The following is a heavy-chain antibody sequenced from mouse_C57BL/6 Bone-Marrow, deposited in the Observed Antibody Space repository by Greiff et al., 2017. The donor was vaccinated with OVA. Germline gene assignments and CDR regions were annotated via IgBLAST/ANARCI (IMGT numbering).Heavy chain of an antibody. Sequence: EVQLVESERGLVQPGSSLKLSCTASGFTFSDYYMAWVRQVPEKGLEWVATLTSDGSSTYYLHSLTSRFIISRANAKNMLYLQISSLNSEDTATYYCARGGYDFGYVDVWGTGTTVTVSS. V-gene: IGHV5-16*01. CDR2: LTSDGSST. J-gene: IGHJ1*03. D-gene: IGHD2-2*01. CDR3: ARGGYDFGYVDV. CDR1: GFTFSDYY.